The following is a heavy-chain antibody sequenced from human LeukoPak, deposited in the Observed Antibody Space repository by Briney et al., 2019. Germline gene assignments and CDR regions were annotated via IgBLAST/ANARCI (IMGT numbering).Heavy chain of an antibody. CDR2: ISGSAYNT. D-gene: IGHD1-26*01. J-gene: IGHJ4*02. CDR1: GFTFSSYG. Sequence: GGSLRLSCAASGFTFSSYGMSWVRQAPGKGLEWVSTISGSAYNTYYADSVKGRFTISRDNSANTLYLQMNSLRAEDTALYYCAKHSGSYFIYYVDSWGQGTPGTVSS. CDR3: AKHSGSYFIYYVDS. V-gene: IGHV3-23*01.